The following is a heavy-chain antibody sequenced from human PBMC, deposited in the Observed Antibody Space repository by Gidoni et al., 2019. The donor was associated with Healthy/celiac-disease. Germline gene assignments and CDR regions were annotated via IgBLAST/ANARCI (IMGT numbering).Heavy chain of an antibody. J-gene: IGHJ4*02. CDR2: IWYDGSNK. CDR1: GFTFSSYG. D-gene: IGHD3-16*02. V-gene: IGHV3-33*01. CDR3: ARVEGYLFDY. Sequence: VQLVESGGGVVQPGSSLRLSCAASGFTFSSYGMHWVRQAPGKGLEWVAVIWYDGSNKYYADSVKGRFTISRDNSKNTLYLQMNSLRAEDTAVYYCARVEGYLFDYWGQGTLVTVSS.